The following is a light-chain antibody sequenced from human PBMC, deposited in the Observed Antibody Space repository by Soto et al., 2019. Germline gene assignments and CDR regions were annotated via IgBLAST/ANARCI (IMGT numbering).Light chain of an antibody. V-gene: IGLV2-14*03. CDR1: SSDIGGYNY. J-gene: IGLJ1*01. CDR2: DVS. Sequence: QSVLTQPASVSGSPGQSITISCTGTSSDIGGYNYVSWYQQHPGKAPKLMIYDVSNRPSGVSNRFSGSKSANTASLTISGLQAEDEADYYCSSYTSSSTLGFFGTGTKLTVL. CDR3: SSYTSSSTLGF.